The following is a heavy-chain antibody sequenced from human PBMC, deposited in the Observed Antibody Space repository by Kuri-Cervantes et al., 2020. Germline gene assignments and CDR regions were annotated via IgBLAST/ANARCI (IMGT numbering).Heavy chain of an antibody. CDR2: IYHTGST. Sequence: SQTLSLTCVVSGYSISSGYSWGWIRQSPGKGLEWIGSIYHTGSTNYNPSLESRVAMSVDTSKNQFSLKLSSVTAADTAMYYCARGPKIYHDPKWFDSWGQGTLVTVSS. D-gene: IGHD3-22*01. CDR3: ARGPKIYHDPKWFDS. CDR1: GYSISSGYS. J-gene: IGHJ5*01. V-gene: IGHV4-38-2*01.